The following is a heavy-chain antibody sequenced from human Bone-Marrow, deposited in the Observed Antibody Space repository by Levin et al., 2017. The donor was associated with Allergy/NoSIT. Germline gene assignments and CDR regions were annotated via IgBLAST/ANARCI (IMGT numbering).Heavy chain of an antibody. CDR1: GYSFPNYW. V-gene: IGHV5-51*01. D-gene: IGHD6-19*01. Sequence: GESLKISCKGSGYSFPNYWIGWVRQVPGEGLEWMGLIFPGDSETRYRPSFQGQVNFSADKSTSTAYLHMSGLRASATADYFCAVGGTSPYHAFDVWGQGTTVTVFS. CDR3: AVGGTSPYHAFDV. J-gene: IGHJ3*01. CDR2: IFPGDSET.